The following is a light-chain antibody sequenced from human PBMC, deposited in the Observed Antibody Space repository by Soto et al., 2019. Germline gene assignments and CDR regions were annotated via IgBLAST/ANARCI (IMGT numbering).Light chain of an antibody. Sequence: DVQMTQSPSSLSASVGDRVTITCRASQDINSYLAWYQQKPGNAPKSLIYAASSLQTGVPSRFIGSESGTDFTLTINNLQPEDSETYYCQQYNNNPLPFGGGTKVEIK. CDR1: QDINSY. CDR3: QQYNNNPLP. CDR2: AAS. V-gene: IGKV1D-16*01. J-gene: IGKJ4*01.